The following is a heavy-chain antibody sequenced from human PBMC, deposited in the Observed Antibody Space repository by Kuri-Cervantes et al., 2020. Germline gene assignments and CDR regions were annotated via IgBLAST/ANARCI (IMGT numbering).Heavy chain of an antibody. V-gene: IGHV1-46*01. J-gene: IGHJ4*02. Sequence: ASVKVFCKASGYTFTSYYMHWVRQAPGQGLEWMGIINPSGGSTSYAQKFQGRVTMTRDTSTSTVYMDLSSLRSEDTAVYYCARALDYTSPRADFDYWGQGILVTVSS. D-gene: IGHD4-11*01. CDR2: INPSGGST. CDR3: ARALDYTSPRADFDY. CDR1: GYTFTSYY.